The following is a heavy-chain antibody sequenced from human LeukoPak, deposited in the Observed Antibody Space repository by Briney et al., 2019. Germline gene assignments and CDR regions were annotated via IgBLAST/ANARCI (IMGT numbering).Heavy chain of an antibody. CDR3: ASWGPYYDIFTGYLARAFDI. J-gene: IGHJ3*02. CDR1: GFTFSSYS. Sequence: GGSLRLSCAASGFTFSSYSMNWVRQAPGKGLEWVSYISSSSSTIYYADSVKGRFTISRDNAKNSLYLQMNSLRAEDTAVYYCASWGPYYDIFTGYLARAFDIWGQGTMVTVSS. V-gene: IGHV3-48*04. CDR2: ISSSSSTI. D-gene: IGHD3-9*01.